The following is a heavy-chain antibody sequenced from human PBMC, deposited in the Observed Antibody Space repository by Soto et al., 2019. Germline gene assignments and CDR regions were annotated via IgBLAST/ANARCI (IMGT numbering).Heavy chain of an antibody. CDR3: ARDPVATILLDY. D-gene: IGHD5-12*01. CDR1: GGTFSSYT. CDR2: IIPILGIA. J-gene: IGHJ4*02. V-gene: IGHV1-69*08. Sequence: QVQLVQSGAEVKKPGSSVKVSCKASGGTFSSYTISWVRQAPGQGLEWMGRIIPILGIANYAQKFQGRVXIXAXXSTSTAYMELSSLRSEDTAVYYCARDPVATILLDYWGQGTLVTVSS.